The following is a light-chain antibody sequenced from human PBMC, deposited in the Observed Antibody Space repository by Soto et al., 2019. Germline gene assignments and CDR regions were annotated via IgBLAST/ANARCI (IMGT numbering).Light chain of an antibody. CDR2: DAS. V-gene: IGKV1-33*01. Sequence: DIQMTQSPSSVSASVGDRVIITCRASQDINNYLNWYQQKPGKAPKLLIYDASNLETGVPSRFSGSGSGTNFTFTIDSLQPEDIASYYCQQYDNFPITFGQGTRLEIK. CDR3: QQYDNFPIT. J-gene: IGKJ5*01. CDR1: QDINNY.